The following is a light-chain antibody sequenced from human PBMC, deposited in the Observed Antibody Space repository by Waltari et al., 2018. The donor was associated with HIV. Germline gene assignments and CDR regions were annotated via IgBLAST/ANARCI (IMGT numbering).Light chain of an antibody. CDR3: AAWDDTFRWV. CDR1: SSNIGINS. CDR2: RNN. Sequence: QPVLTQPPSASGTPGQRVTISCSGSSSNIGINSVYWYQQVPGRTPKLLIYRNNRRPTGVPDRFSGSKSGTSASLAISGLQSEDEADYYCAAWDDTFRWVFGGGTKLTVL. V-gene: IGLV1-44*01. J-gene: IGLJ3*02.